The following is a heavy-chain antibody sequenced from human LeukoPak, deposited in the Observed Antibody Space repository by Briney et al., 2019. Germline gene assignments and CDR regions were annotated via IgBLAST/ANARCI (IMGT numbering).Heavy chain of an antibody. CDR2: IYDDGSKE. Sequence: PGRSLRLSCAASGFIFNNHGMYWVRQAPGKGLEWVAVIYDDGSKEYYADSVKGRFTISRDDSKKMVYLQMNSLRAEDSVVYYCGRDLRSGYLDYWGQGTLVTVSS. D-gene: IGHD3-3*01. CDR1: GFIFNNHG. J-gene: IGHJ4*02. CDR3: GRDLRSGYLDY. V-gene: IGHV3-33*01.